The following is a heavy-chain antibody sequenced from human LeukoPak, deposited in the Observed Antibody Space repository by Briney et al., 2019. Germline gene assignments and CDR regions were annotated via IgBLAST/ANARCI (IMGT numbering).Heavy chain of an antibody. D-gene: IGHD3-10*01. J-gene: IGHJ3*02. CDR3: ARDGSLGFGELFGAFDI. CDR2: FSSSGST. V-gene: IGHV4-61*01. Sequence: PSETLSLTCNVSGGSVSSSNYHWSWIRQPPGKGLEWIGYFSSSGSTNYKASLKSRVSISADTSKNQFSLKLRSVTAADTAVYYCARDGSLGFGELFGAFDIWGQGTMATVSS. CDR1: GGSVSSSNYH.